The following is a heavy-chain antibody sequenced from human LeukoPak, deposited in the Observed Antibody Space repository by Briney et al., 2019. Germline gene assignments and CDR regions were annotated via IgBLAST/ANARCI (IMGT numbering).Heavy chain of an antibody. CDR3: ARVRNSSGLGAFDI. CDR1: GYTFTGYY. CDR2: IIPIFGTA. Sequence: SVKVSCKASGYTFTGYYMHWVRQAPGQGLEWMGGIIPIFGTANYAQKFQGRVTITTDESTSTAYMELSSLRSEDTAVYYCARVRNSSGLGAFDIWGQGTMVTVSS. D-gene: IGHD6-19*01. V-gene: IGHV1-69*05. J-gene: IGHJ3*02.